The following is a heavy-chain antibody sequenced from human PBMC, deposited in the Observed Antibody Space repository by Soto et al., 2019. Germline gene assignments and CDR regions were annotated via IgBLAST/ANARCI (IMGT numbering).Heavy chain of an antibody. CDR2: ISYSGTT. Sequence: QVPLQESGPGLVKPSETLSLTCNVSDDSVSGGSYAWSWIRQPPGKGLEWTRYISYSGTTTYNPSFKSRVTISVDTSQNKVCLKMTSVTAADAAVYYCATGSLGWLRSFEFDCWGQGTRVTVSS. V-gene: IGHV4-61*01. D-gene: IGHD5-12*01. CDR1: DDSVSGGSYA. J-gene: IGHJ4*02. CDR3: ATGSLGWLRSFEFDC.